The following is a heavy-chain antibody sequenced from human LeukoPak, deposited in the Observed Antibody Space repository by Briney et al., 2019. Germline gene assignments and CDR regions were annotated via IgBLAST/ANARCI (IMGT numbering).Heavy chain of an antibody. Sequence: PGGSLRLSCAASGFIFGTYTLHWFRQAPGKGLEYVSAISGNGADTYYANSLRGRSRISRDNAKNTMFLQMDSLRIDDTAVYYCVRELPGYSFGSFDSWGQGTLVSVSS. D-gene: IGHD5-18*01. CDR1: GFIFGTYT. CDR3: VRELPGYSFGSFDS. V-gene: IGHV3-64*01. CDR2: ISGNGADT. J-gene: IGHJ4*02.